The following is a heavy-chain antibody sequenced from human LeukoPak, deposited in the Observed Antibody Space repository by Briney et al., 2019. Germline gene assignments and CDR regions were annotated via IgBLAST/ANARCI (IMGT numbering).Heavy chain of an antibody. V-gene: IGHV4-30-4*08. D-gene: IGHD1-26*01. CDR1: GGSVGSGDYY. J-gene: IGHJ6*03. CDR2: IYHSGST. CDR3: ARASSGSYSGPIYYYYYMDV. Sequence: SQTLSLTCTVSGGSVGSGDYYWSWIRQPPGKGLEWIGCIYHSGSTYYNPSLKSRVTISLDTPKNQFSLKLSSETAADTAVYYCARASSGSYSGPIYYYYYMDVWGKGTTVTVSS.